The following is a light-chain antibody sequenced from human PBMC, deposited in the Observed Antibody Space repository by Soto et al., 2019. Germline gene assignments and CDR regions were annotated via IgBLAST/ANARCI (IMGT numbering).Light chain of an antibody. CDR1: QSISTW. Sequence: DIQMTQSPSTLSASVGDRVTITCRASQSISTWLAWYQQKPGKAPNLLIYQASRLESGVPSRFSGGGSGKEFALTISSLQPDDFATYYCQEYNTYSRTFGQGTKVDIK. V-gene: IGKV1-5*03. J-gene: IGKJ1*01. CDR3: QEYNTYSRT. CDR2: QAS.